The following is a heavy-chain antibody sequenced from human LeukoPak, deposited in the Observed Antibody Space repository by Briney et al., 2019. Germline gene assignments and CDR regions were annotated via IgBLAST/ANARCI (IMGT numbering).Heavy chain of an antibody. V-gene: IGHV4-4*07. CDR1: GGSISSYY. Sequence: SETLSLTCTVSGGSISSYYWSWIRQPAGKGLEWIGRIYTSGSTNYNPSLKSRVTISVDTSKNQFSLKLSSVTAADTAVCYCARGPRIPYYYGSGSMTSAFDIWGQGTMVTVSS. D-gene: IGHD3-10*01. J-gene: IGHJ3*02. CDR2: IYTSGST. CDR3: ARGPRIPYYYGSGSMTSAFDI.